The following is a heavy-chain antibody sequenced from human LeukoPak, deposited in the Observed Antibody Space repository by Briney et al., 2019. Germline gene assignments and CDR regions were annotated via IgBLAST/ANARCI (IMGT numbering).Heavy chain of an antibody. CDR1: GYSFTTYW. CDR2: IYPGDSDT. CDR3: ARFRQLIRSYFDY. Sequence: GESLKISCKGAGYSFTTYWIGWVRQMPGKGLEWMGIIYPGDSDTRYNPSFQDQVTISADKSINTAYLQWSSLEASDNAMYYCARFRQLIRSYFDYWGQGTLVAVSS. V-gene: IGHV5-51*01. D-gene: IGHD2-8*01. J-gene: IGHJ4*02.